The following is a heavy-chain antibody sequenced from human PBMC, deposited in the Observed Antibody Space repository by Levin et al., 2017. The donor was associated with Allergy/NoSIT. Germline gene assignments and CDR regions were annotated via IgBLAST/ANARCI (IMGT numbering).Heavy chain of an antibody. J-gene: IGHJ4*02. V-gene: IGHV3-9*01. Sequence: GGSLRLSCVASGFKFDAYAMHWVRQVPGKGLEWVSGISWDSDTIGYSDPVRGRFIISRDNAKNSLYLEMNSLRTDDTALYHCTKDIRSGSGSLIFGFWGQGTLVTVSS. CDR3: TKDIRSGSGSLIFGF. CDR2: ISWDSDTI. CDR1: GFKFDAYA. D-gene: IGHD3-10*01.